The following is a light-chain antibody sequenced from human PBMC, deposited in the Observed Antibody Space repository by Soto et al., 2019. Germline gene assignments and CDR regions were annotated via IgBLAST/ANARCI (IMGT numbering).Light chain of an antibody. CDR1: QSISNW. CDR2: KAS. CDR3: QQYNSYSKT. J-gene: IGKJ1*01. V-gene: IGKV1-5*03. Sequence: DIHMTQSPSTLSASVLDRATIAFRARQSISNWLAWYQQKPGKAPNLLIYKASSLQRGVPSRFSGTGSGTEFTLTISSLQPEDFATYYCQQYNSYSKTFGQGTKVDIK.